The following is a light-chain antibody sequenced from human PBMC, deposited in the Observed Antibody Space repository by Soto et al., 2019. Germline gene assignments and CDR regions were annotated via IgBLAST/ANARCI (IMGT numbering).Light chain of an antibody. V-gene: IGKV1D-12*01. J-gene: IGKJ5*01. CDR1: QGISSW. Sequence: DIQMTQSPSSVSASVGDRVTITCRASQGISSWLVWYQQKPGKAPKLLIYASSSLQSGVPSRFSGSGSGTDFTLTISSLQPEDVATYYCQQANSFPITFGQGTRLEIK. CDR3: QQANSFPIT. CDR2: ASS.